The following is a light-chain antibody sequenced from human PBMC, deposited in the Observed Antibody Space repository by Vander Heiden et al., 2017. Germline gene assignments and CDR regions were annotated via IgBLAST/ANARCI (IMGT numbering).Light chain of an antibody. CDR2: KAS. V-gene: IGKV1-5*03. CDR1: QSVINR. CDR3: QQFSNFPYT. J-gene: IGKJ2*01. Sequence: IQITQSPSPLSASVGDRVTITFLASQSVINRLAWYQQNPGKAPKLLISKASSLASGVPSRFSGSGSGTEFALTISSLQPDDFGSYYCQQFSNFPYTFGQGTKLEI.